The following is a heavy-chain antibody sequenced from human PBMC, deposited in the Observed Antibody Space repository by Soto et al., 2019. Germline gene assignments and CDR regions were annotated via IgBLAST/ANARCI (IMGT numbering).Heavy chain of an antibody. V-gene: IGHV3-15*05. D-gene: IGHD1-26*01. J-gene: IGHJ5*02. CDR2: IKSKTDGATT. CDR1: GFSFTNAW. Sequence: EGSLRLSCAASGFSFTNAWMSWVRQAPGKGLEWIGRIKSKTDGATTDYAGPVKGRFTISRDDSKKTLFVQMNGLKTEDTAVYYCTTIIPKGKWELGPWGQVTLVTVSS. CDR3: TTIIPKGKWELGP.